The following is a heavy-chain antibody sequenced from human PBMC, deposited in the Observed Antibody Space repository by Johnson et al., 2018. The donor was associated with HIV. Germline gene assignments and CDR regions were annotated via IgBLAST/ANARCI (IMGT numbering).Heavy chain of an antibody. CDR1: GFTFSNAW. J-gene: IGHJ3*02. D-gene: IGHD3-22*01. CDR3: ARDGASYDSSGRMGAFDI. CDR2: IKSKTDGGTT. V-gene: IGHV3-15*01. Sequence: VQLVESGGGLVKPGGSLRLSCAASGFTFSNAWMSWVRQAPGKGLEWVGRIKSKTDGGTTDYAAPVKGRFTISRDDSKNTLYLQMNSLRAEDTAVYFCARDGASYDSSGRMGAFDIWGQGTMVTVSS.